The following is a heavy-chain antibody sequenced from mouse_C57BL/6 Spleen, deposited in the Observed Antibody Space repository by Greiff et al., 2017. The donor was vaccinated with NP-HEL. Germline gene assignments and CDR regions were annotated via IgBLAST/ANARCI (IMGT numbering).Heavy chain of an antibody. D-gene: IGHD1-1*01. CDR3: ASPFITTVVAPFDY. Sequence: VQLQQSGPELVKPGASVKISRKASGYAFSSSWMNWVKQRPGKGLEWIGRIYPGDGDTNYNGKFKGKATLTADKSSSTAYMQLSSLTSEDSAVYFCASPFITTVVAPFDYWGQGTTLTVSS. CDR1: GYAFSSSW. V-gene: IGHV1-82*01. J-gene: IGHJ2*01. CDR2: IYPGDGDT.